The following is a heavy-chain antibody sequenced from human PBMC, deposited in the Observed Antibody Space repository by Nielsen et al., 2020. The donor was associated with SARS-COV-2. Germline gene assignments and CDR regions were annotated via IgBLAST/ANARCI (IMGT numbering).Heavy chain of an antibody. CDR2: ISNRESGSVT. CDR1: GFTFSSYA. J-gene: IGHJ4*02. V-gene: IGHV3-11*04. Sequence: GESLKISCAASGFTFSSYAMSWIRQAPGKGLEWISYISNRESGSVTFYADSVKGRFTISRDSARSSIYLQMNSLKAEDTAVYYCASSGWLDYWGQGTLVTVSS. D-gene: IGHD6-19*01. CDR3: ASSGWLDY.